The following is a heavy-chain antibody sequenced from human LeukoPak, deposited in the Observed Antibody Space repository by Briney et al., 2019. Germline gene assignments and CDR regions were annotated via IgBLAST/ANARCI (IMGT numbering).Heavy chain of an antibody. CDR3: ARGYDGSGYYYRNWYFDL. CDR2: ISYDGSNK. CDR1: GFTFSNYA. D-gene: IGHD3-22*01. V-gene: IGHV3-30*04. J-gene: IGHJ2*01. Sequence: GRSLRLSCAASGFTFSNYALHWVRQAPGKGLEWVAVISYDGSNKFYADSVRGRFTISRDNSKNTLFLQMNSLRPEDTAVYYCARGYDGSGYYYRNWYFDLWGRGTLVTVSS.